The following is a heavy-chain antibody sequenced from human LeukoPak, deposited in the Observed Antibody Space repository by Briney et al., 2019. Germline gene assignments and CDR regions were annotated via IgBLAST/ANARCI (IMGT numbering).Heavy chain of an antibody. CDR3: ASSGVVVAATPGHSWFDP. V-gene: IGHV4-61*01. J-gene: IGHJ5*02. D-gene: IGHD2-15*01. CDR1: GGSVSSGSYY. CDR2: IYYSGST. Sequence: SETLSLTCTVSGGSVSSGSYYWSWIRQPPGKGLEWIGYIYYSGSTNYDPSLKSRVTISVDTSKNQFSLKLSSVTAADTAVYYCASSGVVVAATPGHSWFDPWGQGTLVTVSS.